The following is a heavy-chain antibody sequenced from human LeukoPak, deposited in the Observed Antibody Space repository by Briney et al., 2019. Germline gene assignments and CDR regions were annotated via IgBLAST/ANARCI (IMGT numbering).Heavy chain of an antibody. CDR2: IWYDGSNK. Sequence: GRSLRLSCAASGFTFSSYGMHWVRQAPGKGLEWVAVIWYDGSNKYYADSVKGRFTISRDNSKNTLYLQMNSLRAEDTAVYYCAKGAVLMVYAYFDYWGQGTLVTVSS. CDR3: AKGAVLMVYAYFDY. CDR1: GFTFSSYG. V-gene: IGHV3-33*06. D-gene: IGHD2-8*01. J-gene: IGHJ4*02.